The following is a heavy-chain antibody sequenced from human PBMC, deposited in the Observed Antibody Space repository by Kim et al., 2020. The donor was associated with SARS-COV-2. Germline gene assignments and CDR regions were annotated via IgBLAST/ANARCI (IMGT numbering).Heavy chain of an antibody. CDR1: GFTFSSYA. D-gene: IGHD3-22*01. CDR3: ARDSRPSLIVVLITCGDY. V-gene: IGHV3-30*04. Sequence: GGSLRLSCAASGFTFSSYAMHWVRQAPGKGLEWVAVISHDGRNKYYADSVKGRFTISRDNSKNTLYLQMNSLRAEDTAVYYCARDSRPSLIVVLITCGDYWGQGTLVTVSS. J-gene: IGHJ4*02. CDR2: ISHDGRNK.